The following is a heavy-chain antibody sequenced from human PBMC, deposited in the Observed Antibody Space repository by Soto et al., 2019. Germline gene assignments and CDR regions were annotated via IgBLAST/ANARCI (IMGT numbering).Heavy chain of an antibody. CDR3: ARNESSNIYGMDV. CDR1: GFTFSSYS. CDR2: ISSSSFSI. J-gene: IGHJ6*02. V-gene: IGHV3-21*01. Sequence: GGSLRLSCAASGFTFSSYSMNWVRQAPGKGLEWVSSISSSSFSINYADSVKGRFSISRDNAQNSLHLQMNNLRAEDTAVYYCARNESSNIYGMDVWGQGTTVTAP. D-gene: IGHD6-6*01.